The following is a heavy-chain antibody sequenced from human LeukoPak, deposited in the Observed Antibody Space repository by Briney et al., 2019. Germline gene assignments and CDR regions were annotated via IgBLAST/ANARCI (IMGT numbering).Heavy chain of an antibody. CDR1: GYTFTSYG. V-gene: IGHV1-69*06. CDR2: IIPIFGTA. Sequence: ASVKVSCKASGYTFTSYGISWVRQAPGQGLEWMGGIIPIFGTANYAQKFQGRVTITADKSTSTAYMELSSLRSEDTAVYYCARGRIVGAPTDYWGQGTLVTVSS. J-gene: IGHJ4*02. D-gene: IGHD1-26*01. CDR3: ARGRIVGAPTDY.